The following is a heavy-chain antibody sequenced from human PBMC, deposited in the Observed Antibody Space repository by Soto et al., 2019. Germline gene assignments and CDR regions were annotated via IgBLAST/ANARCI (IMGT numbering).Heavy chain of an antibody. CDR3: AREAAYGVGLPVGYFDL. Sequence: GGSLRLSWEASGFTFGSFQMNWVRQAPGRGLEWISHISGSGDTIYYADSVKGRFTISRDKAKDSLALHMNSLRAEDTGVYFCAREAAYGVGLPVGYFDLSGQGS. CDR1: GFTFGSFQ. V-gene: IGHV3-48*03. CDR2: ISGSGDTI. D-gene: IGHD4-17*01. J-gene: IGHJ4*02.